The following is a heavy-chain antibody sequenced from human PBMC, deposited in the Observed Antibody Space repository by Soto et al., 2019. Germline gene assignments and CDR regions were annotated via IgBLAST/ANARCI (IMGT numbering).Heavy chain of an antibody. CDR1: GFTFSSYA. CDR3: AKDVPETYYYGSGSYTAFDI. J-gene: IGHJ3*02. V-gene: IGHV3-23*01. CDR2: ISGSGGST. D-gene: IGHD3-10*01. Sequence: GGSLRLSCAASGFTFSSYAMSWVRQAPGKGLEWVSAISGSGGSTYYADSVKGRFTISRDNSKNTLYLQMNSLRAEDTAVYYCAKDVPETYYYGSGSYTAFDIWGQGTMVTVSS.